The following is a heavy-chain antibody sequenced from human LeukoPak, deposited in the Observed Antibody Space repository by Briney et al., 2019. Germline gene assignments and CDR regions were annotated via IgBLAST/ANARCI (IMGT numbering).Heavy chain of an antibody. Sequence: GASVKVSCKASGYTFTSYYMHWVRQAPGQGLEWMGVINPSGGSTTYAQKFQGRVTMNRDMSTSTVYMELSSLRSEDTEVYYCARCITMVRGFDYWGQGTLVTVSS. V-gene: IGHV1-46*01. J-gene: IGHJ4*02. D-gene: IGHD3-10*01. CDR3: ARCITMVRGFDY. CDR1: GYTFTSYY. CDR2: INPSGGST.